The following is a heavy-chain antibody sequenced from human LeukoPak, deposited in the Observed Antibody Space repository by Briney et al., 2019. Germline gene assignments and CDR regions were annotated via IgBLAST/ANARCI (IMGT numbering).Heavy chain of an antibody. CDR3: ARDRPRPYYYYGMDV. CDR2: ISAYNGNT. J-gene: IGHJ6*04. V-gene: IGHV1-18*04. CDR1: GYTFTSYG. Sequence: ASVKVSFKASGYTFTSYGISWVRQAPGQGLGWMGWISAYNGNTNYAQKLQGRVTITTDTSTSTAYMELRSLRSDDTAVYYCARDRPRPYYYYGMDVWGKGTTVTVSS.